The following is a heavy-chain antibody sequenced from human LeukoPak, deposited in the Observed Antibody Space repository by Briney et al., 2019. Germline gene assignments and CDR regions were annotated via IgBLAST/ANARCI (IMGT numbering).Heavy chain of an antibody. V-gene: IGHV4-39*07. Sequence: PSETLSLTCTVSGGSISSTNYYWGWIRQPPGKGLEWIGNIYYSGSTYYNPSLRSRVTISVDTSKNQFSLKLSSVTAADTAVYYCARESPPSSSWYTRDYYYYYMDVWGKGTTVTVSS. J-gene: IGHJ6*03. CDR1: GGSISSTNYY. CDR3: ARESPPSSSWYTRDYYYYYMDV. D-gene: IGHD6-13*01. CDR2: IYYSGST.